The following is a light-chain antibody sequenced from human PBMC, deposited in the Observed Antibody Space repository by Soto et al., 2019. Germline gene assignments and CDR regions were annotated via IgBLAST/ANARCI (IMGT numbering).Light chain of an antibody. V-gene: IGKV3-15*01. CDR3: PQYNSPAPIT. J-gene: IGKJ5*01. CDR1: QSVSSN. Sequence: MTQSLATLSVPPGXXATLSCRPSQSVSSNLAWYQQKPRQSPMLLIYVASTSSPSIPPSFSCRRSGPEFNLTISSMQAKDFAVSYCPQYNSPAPITFGRGTRMDIK. CDR2: VAS.